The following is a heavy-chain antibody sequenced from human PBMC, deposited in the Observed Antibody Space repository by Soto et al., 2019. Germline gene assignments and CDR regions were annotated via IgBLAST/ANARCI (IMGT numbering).Heavy chain of an antibody. CDR3: ASGIGEYSYGLDY. J-gene: IGHJ4*02. D-gene: IGHD5-18*01. V-gene: IGHV4-34*01. CDR1: GGSFSGYY. Sequence: SETLSLTCAVYGGSFSGYYWSWIRQPPGKGLEWIGEINHSGSTNYNPSLKSRVTISVDTSKNQFSLKLSSVTAADTAVYYCASGIGEYSYGLDYWGQGTLVT. CDR2: INHSGST.